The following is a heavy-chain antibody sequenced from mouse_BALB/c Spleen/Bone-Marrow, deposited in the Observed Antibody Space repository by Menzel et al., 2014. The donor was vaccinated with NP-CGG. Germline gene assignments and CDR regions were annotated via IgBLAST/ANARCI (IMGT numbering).Heavy chain of an antibody. V-gene: IGHV1-14*01. CDR3: ARGGRYDGSWFAY. D-gene: IGHD2-14*01. Sequence: VQLKESGPELVKPGASVKMSCKASGYTFTSYVMHWVKQKPGQGLEWIGYINPYSDGTKYNEKFKGKATLTSDKSSSTAYMELSSLTSEDSAVYYCARGGRYDGSWFAYWGQGTLVTVSA. CDR2: INPYSDGT. J-gene: IGHJ3*01. CDR1: GYTFTSYV.